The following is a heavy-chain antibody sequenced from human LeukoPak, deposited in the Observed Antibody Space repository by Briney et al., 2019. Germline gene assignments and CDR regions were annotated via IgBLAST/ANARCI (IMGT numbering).Heavy chain of an antibody. CDR1: DTRFINYW. Sequence: GEALLISCRSSDTRFINYWMGWVRPWPGEGLDGMGMTYPDDSQPTTRPSFQGQFPISADKSITSAYRQWNSLKATDSPMYYCARLSGECWSEYWGQGSLVSASS. V-gene: IGHV5-51*01. D-gene: IGHD3-3*01. CDR3: ARLSGECWSEY. CDR2: TYPDDSQP. J-gene: IGHJ4*02.